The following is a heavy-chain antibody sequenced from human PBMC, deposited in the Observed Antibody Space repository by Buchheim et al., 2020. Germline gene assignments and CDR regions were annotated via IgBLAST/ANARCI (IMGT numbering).Heavy chain of an antibody. Sequence: QVQLVESGGGVVQPGRSLRLSCAASGFTFSNYGMHWVRQAPGKGLEWVAVISYDGSNKYYADSVTGRFTISRDNSKNTLYLQMNSLRAEDTAVYYCAKGYYGSGRTDYYYYGMDVWGQGTT. V-gene: IGHV3-30*18. D-gene: IGHD3-10*01. CDR3: AKGYYGSGRTDYYYYGMDV. CDR2: ISYDGSNK. J-gene: IGHJ6*02. CDR1: GFTFSNYG.